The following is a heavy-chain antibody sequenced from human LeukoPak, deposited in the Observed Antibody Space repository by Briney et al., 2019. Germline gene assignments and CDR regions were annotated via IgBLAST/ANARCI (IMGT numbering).Heavy chain of an antibody. D-gene: IGHD2-15*01. CDR3: ARDGAYCSGGSCYHYYYYYYGMDV. Sequence: SETLSLTCTVSGGSISSYYWSWIRQPAGKGLEWIGRIYTSGSTNYNPSLKSRVTMSVDTSKNQFSLKLSSVTAADTAVYYCARDGAYCSGGSCYHYYYYYYGMDVWGQGTTDTVSS. CDR2: IYTSGST. J-gene: IGHJ6*02. V-gene: IGHV4-4*07. CDR1: GGSISSYY.